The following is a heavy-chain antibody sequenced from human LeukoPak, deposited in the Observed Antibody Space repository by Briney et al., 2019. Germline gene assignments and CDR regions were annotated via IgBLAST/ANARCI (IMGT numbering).Heavy chain of an antibody. D-gene: IGHD2-15*01. J-gene: IGHJ4*02. V-gene: IGHV3-33*01. Sequence: GGSLRLSCAASGFTFSSYGMHWVRQAPGKGLEWVAVMWYDGSNKYYADSVKGRFTIPRDNSKNTLYLQMNSLRAEDTAVYYCARGYCSGGSCYQYYFDYWGQGTLVTVSS. CDR3: ARGYCSGGSCYQYYFDY. CDR2: MWYDGSNK. CDR1: GFTFSSYG.